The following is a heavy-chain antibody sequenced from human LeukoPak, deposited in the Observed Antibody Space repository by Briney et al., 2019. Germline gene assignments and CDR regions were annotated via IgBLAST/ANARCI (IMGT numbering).Heavy chain of an antibody. CDR2: IRFDSTNY. J-gene: IGHJ3*02. CDR3: AKGLHSSSWNDAFDI. Sequence: PGGSLRLSCAASGFTFSSYAMSWVRQAPGKGLEWVAFIRFDSTNYYYADSVKGRFTISRDNSQNTLYLQMNSLRVEDTAMYYCAKGLHSSSWNDAFDIWGQGTVVTVSS. V-gene: IGHV3-30*02. D-gene: IGHD6-13*01. CDR1: GFTFSSYA.